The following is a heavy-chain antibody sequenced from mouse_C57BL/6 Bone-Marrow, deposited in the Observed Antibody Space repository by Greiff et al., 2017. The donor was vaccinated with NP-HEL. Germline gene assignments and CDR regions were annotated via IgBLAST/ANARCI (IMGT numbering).Heavy chain of an antibody. V-gene: IGHV1-59*01. D-gene: IGHD2-2*01. Sequence: QVQLQQPGAELVRPGTSVKLSCKASGYTFTSYWMHWVKQRPGQGLEWIGVIDPSDSYTNYNQKFKGKATLTVDTSSSTAYMQLSSLTSEDSAVYYCARGGYDKDYHAMDYWGQGTSVTVSS. CDR2: IDPSDSYT. CDR3: ARGGYDKDYHAMDY. CDR1: GYTFTSYW. J-gene: IGHJ4*01.